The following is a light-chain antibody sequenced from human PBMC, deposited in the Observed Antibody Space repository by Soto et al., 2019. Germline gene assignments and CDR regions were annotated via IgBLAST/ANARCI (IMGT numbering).Light chain of an antibody. CDR1: SSDVGSYNY. Sequence: QAVLTQPASVSGSPGQSITISCTGTSSDVGSYNYVSWYEQHPGKAPKLKIYAVRNRPSGGSNRFSGSKSCVTASRAISGLQAGEEADYCCSSYTSSRAVFGTG. CDR2: AVR. CDR3: SSYTSSRAV. J-gene: IGLJ1*01. V-gene: IGLV2-14*01.